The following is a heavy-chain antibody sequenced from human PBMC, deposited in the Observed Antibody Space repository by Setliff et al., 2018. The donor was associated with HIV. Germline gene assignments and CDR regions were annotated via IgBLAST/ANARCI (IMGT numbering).Heavy chain of an antibody. J-gene: IGHJ4*02. D-gene: IGHD1-26*01. V-gene: IGHV3-48*01. CDR1: EFTFSNYA. Sequence: GGSLRLSCVASEFTFSNYAMTWVRQAPGKGLEWVSFISGNSGAVTYADSVKGRFTISRDNARNSLYLQLNSLRAEDTAVYYCARDRGGSYTPLDFWGQGTLVTVSS. CDR2: ISGNSGAV. CDR3: ARDRGGSYTPLDF.